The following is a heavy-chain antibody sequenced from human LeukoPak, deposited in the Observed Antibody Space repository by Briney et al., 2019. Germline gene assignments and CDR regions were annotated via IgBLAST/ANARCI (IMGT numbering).Heavy chain of an antibody. CDR3: ARGVLELLDAFDI. Sequence: ASVKVSCKASGGTFSSYAISWVRQAPRQGLEWMGGIIPIFGTANYAQKFQGRVTITADESTSTAYMELSSLRSEDTAVYYCARGVLELLDAFDIWGQGTMVTVSS. D-gene: IGHD3-3*01. J-gene: IGHJ3*02. CDR2: IIPIFGTA. CDR1: GGTFSSYA. V-gene: IGHV1-69*13.